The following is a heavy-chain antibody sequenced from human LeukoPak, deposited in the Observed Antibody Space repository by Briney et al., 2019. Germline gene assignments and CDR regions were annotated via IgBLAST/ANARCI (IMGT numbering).Heavy chain of an antibody. CDR1: GFTFSNYG. V-gene: IGHV3-48*04. CDR3: ARDKWELLLFDY. CDR2: ISSGGDII. J-gene: IGHJ4*02. Sequence: PGGSLRLSCAASGFTFSNYGMNWVRQAPGKGLEWVSYISSGGDIIYYTDSVKGRFTISRDNAKNSLYLQMNSLRAEGTAVYYCARDKWELLLFDYWGQGTLVTVSS. D-gene: IGHD1-26*01.